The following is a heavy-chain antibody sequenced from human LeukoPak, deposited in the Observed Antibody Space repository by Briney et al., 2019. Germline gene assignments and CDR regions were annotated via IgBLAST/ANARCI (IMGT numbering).Heavy chain of an antibody. V-gene: IGHV1-69*13. Sequence: SVKVSCKASGTTFRSYAINWVPQAPGQGLEWMGAIIPSFGTVKYAQKFQGRVTMTADESTSTAYMDLNYLRSDDTAVYFCAIETSANEYSYGFHFDYWGQGTLVTVSS. J-gene: IGHJ4*02. D-gene: IGHD5-18*01. CDR3: AIETSANEYSYGFHFDY. CDR2: IIPSFGTV. CDR1: GTTFRSYA.